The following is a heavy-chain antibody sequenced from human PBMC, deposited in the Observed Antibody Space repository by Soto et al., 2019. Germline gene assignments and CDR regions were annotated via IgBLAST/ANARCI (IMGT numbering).Heavy chain of an antibody. D-gene: IGHD2-2*01. J-gene: IGHJ4*01. CDR3: AKPSWAYCSSVSCFPGYFDY. V-gene: IGHV3-23*01. Sequence: EVQLLESGGGLVQPGVSLRLSCAASGFTFSSYAMHWVRQVPGKGLEWVSVISDSGVSTYYAGSVKGRFTISRDNSKNTVYLQMNSLRAEDTAVYYCAKPSWAYCSSVSCFPGYFDYWGHGTLVTVSS. CDR1: GFTFSSYA. CDR2: ISDSGVST.